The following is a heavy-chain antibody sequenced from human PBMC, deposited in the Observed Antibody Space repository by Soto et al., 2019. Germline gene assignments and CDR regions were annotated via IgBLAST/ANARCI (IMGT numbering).Heavy chain of an antibody. Sequence: GGSLRLSCAASGFTFSSYGMHWVRQAPGKGLEWVAVIWYDGSNKYYADSVKGRFTISRDNSKNTLYLQMNSLRAEDTAVYYCARLAARSKGSIDYWGQGTLVTVSS. CDR3: ARLAARSKGSIDY. D-gene: IGHD6-6*01. J-gene: IGHJ4*02. CDR2: IWYDGSNK. CDR1: GFTFSSYG. V-gene: IGHV3-33*01.